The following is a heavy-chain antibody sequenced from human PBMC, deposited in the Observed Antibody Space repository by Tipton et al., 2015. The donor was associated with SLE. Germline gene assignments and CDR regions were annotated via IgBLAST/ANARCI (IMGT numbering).Heavy chain of an antibody. CDR1: GGSISSYY. J-gene: IGHJ3*02. CDR3: ARVGGWGAFDI. CDR2: IYYSGST. Sequence: TLSLTCTVSGGSISSYYWSWIRQPPGKGLEWIGYIYYSGSTNYNPSLKSRVTISVDTSKNQFSLKLSSVTAADTAVYYCARVGGWGAFDIWGQGTMVTVSS. D-gene: IGHD7-27*01. V-gene: IGHV4-59*01.